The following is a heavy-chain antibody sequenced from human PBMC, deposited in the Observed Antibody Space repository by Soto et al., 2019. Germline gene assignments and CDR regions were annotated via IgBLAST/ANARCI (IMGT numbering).Heavy chain of an antibody. Sequence: EVQLLESGGNLIQPGGSLRLSCAASGFTFRNYAMSWVRQAPGPGPEWVSGIRGSGGRTYYADSVKGRFTISRDKSNNALFLQMNSLRAEDTALYYCAKDPNGDYVGACDIWGRGTMVTVSS. CDR1: GFTFRNYA. CDR3: AKDPNGDYVGACDI. V-gene: IGHV3-23*01. J-gene: IGHJ3*02. D-gene: IGHD4-17*01. CDR2: IRGSGGRT.